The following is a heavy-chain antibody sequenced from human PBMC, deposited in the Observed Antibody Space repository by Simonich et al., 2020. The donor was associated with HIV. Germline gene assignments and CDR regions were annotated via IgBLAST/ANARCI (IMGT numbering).Heavy chain of an antibody. Sequence: QVQLVQSGAEVKKPGSSVKVSCKASGGTFNNYTINWVRQAPGQGLEWMGGDIPVLGVANYAQKCQGRVTITAHKSTSKGYMELSSLRSEDTAVYYCASLPSVDLVMVGAAYYFDYWGQGTPVTVSS. CDR2: DIPVLGVA. CDR1: GGTFNNYT. V-gene: IGHV1-69*10. J-gene: IGHJ4*02. CDR3: ASLPSVDLVMVGAAYYFDY. D-gene: IGHD3-10*01.